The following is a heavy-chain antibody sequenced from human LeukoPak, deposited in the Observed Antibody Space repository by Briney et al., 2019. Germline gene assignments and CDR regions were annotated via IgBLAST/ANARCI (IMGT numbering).Heavy chain of an antibody. J-gene: IGHJ3*02. D-gene: IGHD1-26*01. Sequence: SETLSLTCTASGASIGSYYWGWIRQPPGRGLEWIAYMYYSGSTNYNPSLKSRVTISLDTSKNQFSLKLRSVTAADTTVYYCARGGSLVGATPHDTFDIWGQGTMVTVSS. V-gene: IGHV4-59*01. CDR3: ARGGSLVGATPHDTFDI. CDR2: MYYSGST. CDR1: GASIGSYY.